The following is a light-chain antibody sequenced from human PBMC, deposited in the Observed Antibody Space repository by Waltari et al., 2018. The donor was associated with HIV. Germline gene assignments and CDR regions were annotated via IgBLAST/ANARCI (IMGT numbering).Light chain of an antibody. CDR2: DVS. Sequence: QSALTQPASVSGSPGQSITISCTGTSSDVGGYNYVSWYQQHPGKAPKLMMYDVSKRPSGVSNRFSGCRAGNTASLTISGLQAEDEADYYCCSYAGSSTYVFGTGTKVTVL. J-gene: IGLJ1*01. CDR1: SSDVGGYNY. V-gene: IGLV2-23*02. CDR3: CSYAGSSTYV.